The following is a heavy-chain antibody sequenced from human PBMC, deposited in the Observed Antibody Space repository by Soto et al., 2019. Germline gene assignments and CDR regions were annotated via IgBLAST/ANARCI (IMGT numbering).Heavy chain of an antibody. CDR3: ASGSPAKLITGTTFYYYYYGMDV. V-gene: IGHV1-69*13. CDR2: IIPIFGTA. D-gene: IGHD1-7*01. Sequence: GASVKVSCKASGGTFSSYAISWVRQAPGQGLEWMGGIIPIFGTANYAQKFQGRVTITADESTSTAYMELSSLRSEDTAVYYCASGSPAKLITGTTFYYYYYGMDVWGQGTTVTVSS. J-gene: IGHJ6*02. CDR1: GGTFSSYA.